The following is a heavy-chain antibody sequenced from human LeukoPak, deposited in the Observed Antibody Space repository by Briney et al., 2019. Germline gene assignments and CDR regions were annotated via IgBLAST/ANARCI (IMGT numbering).Heavy chain of an antibody. CDR2: LSYDDTNE. CDR1: EFIFSRYA. CDR3: ARDRRDGNNLAFHFDY. V-gene: IGHV3-30*04. J-gene: IGHJ4*02. Sequence: GGSLRLSCAASEFIFSRYAMHWVRQAPGKGLEWVAILSYDDTNEYYANSVAGRFTISRDNSKNTLYLQMNSLRPDDTAVYYCARDRRDGNNLAFHFDYWGQGTLVTVSS. D-gene: IGHD5-24*01.